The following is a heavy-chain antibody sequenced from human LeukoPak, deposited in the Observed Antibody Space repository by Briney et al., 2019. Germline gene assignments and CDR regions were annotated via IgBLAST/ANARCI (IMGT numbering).Heavy chain of an antibody. V-gene: IGHV1-69*01. Sequence: SVKVSCKASGGTFSSYAVGWVRQAPGQGLEWMGGIIPIFGTANYAQKFQGRVTITADESTSTAYMELSSLRSEDTAVYYCASPVLRFLERGHYGMDVWGQGTTVTVSS. J-gene: IGHJ6*02. CDR3: ASPVLRFLERGHYGMDV. CDR1: GGTFSSYA. CDR2: IIPIFGTA. D-gene: IGHD3-3*01.